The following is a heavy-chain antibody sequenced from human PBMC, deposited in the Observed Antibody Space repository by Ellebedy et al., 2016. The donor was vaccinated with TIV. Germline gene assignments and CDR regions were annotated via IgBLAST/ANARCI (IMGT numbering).Heavy chain of an antibody. J-gene: IGHJ4*02. V-gene: IGHV3-23*01. CDR1: GFTFSSYA. Sequence: GGSLRLXCAASGFTFSSYAMSWVRQAPGKGLEWVSTISGSGGSAYYTDSVKGRFTISRDNSKNTLYLQMNSLRDEDTALYYCARGGAGFDSMNRELSFDSWGQGTLVIVSS. D-gene: IGHD1-26*01. CDR3: ARGGAGFDSMNRELSFDS. CDR2: ISGSGGSA.